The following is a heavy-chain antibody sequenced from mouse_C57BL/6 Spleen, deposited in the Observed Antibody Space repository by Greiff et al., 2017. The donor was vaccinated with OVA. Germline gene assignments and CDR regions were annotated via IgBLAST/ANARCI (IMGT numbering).Heavy chain of an antibody. CDR3: ARGLGYYFDY. Sequence: QVQLKQPGAELVKPGASVKLSCKASGYTFTSYWMHWVKKRPGQGLEWIGMIHPNSGSTNYNEKFKSKATLTVDKSSSTAYMQLSSLTSEDSAVYYCARGLGYYFDYWGQGTTLTVSS. CDR2: IHPNSGST. V-gene: IGHV1-64*01. D-gene: IGHD4-1*01. CDR1: GYTFTSYW. J-gene: IGHJ2*01.